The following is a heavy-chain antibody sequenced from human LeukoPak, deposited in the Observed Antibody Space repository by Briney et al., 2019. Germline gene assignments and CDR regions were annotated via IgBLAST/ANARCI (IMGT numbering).Heavy chain of an antibody. D-gene: IGHD3-9*01. Sequence: GGSLRLSCTASGFTFSSYALNWVRQAPGKGMEWVSGIGASGCSTYYADSVKGRFTIPRDNSKNTLSLQMSSLRTEDTAVYYCAKAEGYDIWTGLDYWGQGTLVTVSS. CDR2: IGASGCST. CDR1: GFTFSSYA. J-gene: IGHJ4*02. V-gene: IGHV3-23*01. CDR3: AKAEGYDIWTGLDY.